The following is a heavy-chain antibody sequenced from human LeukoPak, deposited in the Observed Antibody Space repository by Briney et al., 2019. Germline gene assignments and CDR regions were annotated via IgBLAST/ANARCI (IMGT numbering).Heavy chain of an antibody. CDR3: ARVRAVSVSFDS. J-gene: IGHJ4*02. Sequence: SQTLSLTCAVSGDSITTKTYSWGWIRQPPGKDLEWIANIYSSGSTFYNPSLKSRITMSVDTSENRFSLRLSSLSAADTAVYYCARVRAVSVSFDSWGQGTLVTVSS. CDR1: GDSITTKTYS. D-gene: IGHD6-19*01. CDR2: IYSSGST. V-gene: IGHV4-39*07.